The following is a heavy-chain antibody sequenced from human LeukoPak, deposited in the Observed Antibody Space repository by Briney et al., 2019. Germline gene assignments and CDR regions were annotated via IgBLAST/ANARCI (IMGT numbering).Heavy chain of an antibody. CDR1: GMNNYW. CDR2: INKDGSEK. J-gene: IGHJ4*02. CDR3: ATDLNWVSH. Sequence: PGESLRLSCIGSGMNNYWMTWVRQAPGKGLESVANINKDGSEKYYLDSVKGRITISRDNTKNSVFLQINSLRAEDTGIYYCATDLNWVSHWGQGTLVTVSS. D-gene: IGHD3-16*01. V-gene: IGHV3-7*01.